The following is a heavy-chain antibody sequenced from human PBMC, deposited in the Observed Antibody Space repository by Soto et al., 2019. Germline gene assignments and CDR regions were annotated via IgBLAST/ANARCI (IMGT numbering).Heavy chain of an antibody. CDR1: GYTFTGYY. V-gene: IGHV1-2*04. CDR2: INPNSGGT. J-gene: IGHJ6*02. Sequence: QVQLVQSGAEVKKPGASVKVSCKASGYTFTGYYMHWVRQAPGQGLEWMGWINPNSGGTSYAQKFQGWVTMTRDTSISTAYMELSRLRSDDTAVYYCARSTAMAPYYYYYGMDVWGQGTTVTVSS. D-gene: IGHD5-18*01. CDR3: ARSTAMAPYYYYYGMDV.